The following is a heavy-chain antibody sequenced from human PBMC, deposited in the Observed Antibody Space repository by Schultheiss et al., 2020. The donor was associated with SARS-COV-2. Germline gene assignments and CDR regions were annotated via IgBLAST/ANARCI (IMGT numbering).Heavy chain of an antibody. V-gene: IGHV3-9*01. CDR3: VKDKVGATGY. CDR2: ISWNSGSI. J-gene: IGHJ4*02. D-gene: IGHD1-26*01. Sequence: GGSLRLSCAASGFTFGDFAMHWVRQAPGKGLEWVSGISWNSGSIGYADSVKGRFTISRDNSKNTLYLQMNSLRAEDTAVYYCVKDKVGATGYWGQGALVTVSS. CDR1: GFTFGDFA.